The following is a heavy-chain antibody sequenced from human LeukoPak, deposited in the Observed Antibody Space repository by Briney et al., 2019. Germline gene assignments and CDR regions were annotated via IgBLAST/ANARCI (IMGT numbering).Heavy chain of an antibody. CDR3: GKEGGA. V-gene: IGHV3-23*01. J-gene: IGHJ5*02. Sequence: GGSLRLSCAASGFRFSDFTMTWVRQAPGKGPEWVSAIGGRGGSTYYADSLGGRFTISRDNSKDMPYLQMNSLKVEDTATYYCGKEGGAWGQGTKVTVSS. CDR1: GFRFSDFT. D-gene: IGHD3-16*01. CDR2: IGGRGGST.